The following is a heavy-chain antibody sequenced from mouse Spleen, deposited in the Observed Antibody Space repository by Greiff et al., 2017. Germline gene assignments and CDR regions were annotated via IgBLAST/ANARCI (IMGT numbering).Heavy chain of an antibody. Sequence: QVQLQQSGAELVKPGASVKISCKASGYAFSSYWMNWVKQRPGKGLEWIGQIYPGDGDTNYNGKFKGKATLTADKSSSTAYMQLSSLTSEDSAVYFCARSVYYGSSYDYWGQGTTLTVSS. CDR3: ARSVYYGSSYDY. V-gene: IGHV1-80*01. J-gene: IGHJ2*01. D-gene: IGHD1-1*01. CDR2: IYPGDGDT. CDR1: GYAFSSYW.